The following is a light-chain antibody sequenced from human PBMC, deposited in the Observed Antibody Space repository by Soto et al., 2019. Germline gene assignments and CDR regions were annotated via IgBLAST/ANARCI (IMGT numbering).Light chain of an antibody. J-gene: IGLJ1*01. CDR3: QSPDSSRSATYV. CDR2: GNN. CDR1: SCNIGAGYD. V-gene: IGLV1-40*01. Sequence: QSALTQPPSVSGAPGQRVTISCTGTSCNIGAGYDVPWYQQLPGTAPKLLIFGNNNRPSGVPARFSASKSGTSASLAITGLQPEDDADYYCQSPDSSRSATYVFGTGTKLTVL.